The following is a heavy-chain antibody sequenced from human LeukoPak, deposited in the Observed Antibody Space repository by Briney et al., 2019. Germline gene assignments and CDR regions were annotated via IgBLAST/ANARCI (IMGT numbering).Heavy chain of an antibody. Sequence: KAGGSLRLSCAASGFTFSNAWMSWVRQAPGKGLEWVSYISSSGSTIYYADSVKGRFTISRDNAKNSLYLQMNSLRAEDTAVYYCARVLAVAVALDYWGQGTLVTVSS. CDR3: ARVLAVAVALDY. CDR1: GFTFSNAW. V-gene: IGHV3-11*04. CDR2: ISSSGSTI. J-gene: IGHJ4*02. D-gene: IGHD6-19*01.